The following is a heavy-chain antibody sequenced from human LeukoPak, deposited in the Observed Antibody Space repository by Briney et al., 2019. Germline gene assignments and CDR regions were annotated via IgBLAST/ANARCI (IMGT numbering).Heavy chain of an antibody. D-gene: IGHD5-18*01. V-gene: IGHV3-23*01. CDR1: GFTFSSYA. Sequence: PGGSLRLSCAASGFTFSSYAMSWVRQAPGKGLEWVSAISGSGGSTYYADSVKGRFTISRDNSKNTLYLQMNSLRAEDTAVYYCARDPRGSTAMVNHPVYWGQGTLVTVSS. CDR2: ISGSGGST. J-gene: IGHJ4*02. CDR3: ARDPRGSTAMVNHPVY.